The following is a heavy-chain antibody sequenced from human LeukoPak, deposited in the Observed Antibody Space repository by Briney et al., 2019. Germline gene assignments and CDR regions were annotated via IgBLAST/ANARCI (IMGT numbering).Heavy chain of an antibody. J-gene: IGHJ3*02. CDR3: ARDGAYSGSYRAAFDI. CDR1: GLTFSSYS. D-gene: IGHD1-26*01. Sequence: PGGSLRLSCAASGLTFSSYSMNWVRQAPGKGLEWVSYISSGSTTIYNADSVKGRFTISRDNAKNSLYLQMNSLRAEDTAVYYCARDGAYSGSYRAAFDIWGQGTMVTVSS. CDR2: ISSGSTTI. V-gene: IGHV3-48*04.